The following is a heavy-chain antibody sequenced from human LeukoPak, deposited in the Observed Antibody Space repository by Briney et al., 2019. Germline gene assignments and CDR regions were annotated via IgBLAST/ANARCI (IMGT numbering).Heavy chain of an antibody. J-gene: IGHJ3*02. D-gene: IGHD4/OR15-4a*01. V-gene: IGHV4-39*07. Sequence: SETLSLTCTVSGGSISSSSYYWGWIRQPPGKGLEWIGSIYYSGSTYYNPSLKSRVTISVDTSKNQFSLKLSSVTAADTAVYYCARVRQRVWSWAFDIWGQGTMVTVSS. CDR3: ARVRQRVWSWAFDI. CDR2: IYYSGST. CDR1: GGSISSSSYY.